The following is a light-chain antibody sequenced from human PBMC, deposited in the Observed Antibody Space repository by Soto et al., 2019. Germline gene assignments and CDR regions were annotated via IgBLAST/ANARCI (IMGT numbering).Light chain of an antibody. CDR3: ISYTNSNTWV. J-gene: IGLJ3*02. CDR2: VVS. V-gene: IGLV2-14*03. CDR1: SSDVGGYNY. Sequence: QSALTQPASVSGSPGQSITISCTGTSSDVGGYNYVSWYQQHPGKAPKLMIYVVSNRPSGVSNRFSGSKSGNTASLTISGLQAEDEADYYCISYTNSNTWVFGGGTQLTVL.